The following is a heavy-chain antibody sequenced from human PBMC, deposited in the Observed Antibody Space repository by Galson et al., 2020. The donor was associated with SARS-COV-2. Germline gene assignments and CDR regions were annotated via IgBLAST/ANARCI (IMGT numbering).Heavy chain of an antibody. CDR3: ARTRSYDY. CDR1: GYIFTASL. CDR2: VNPNSGGT. V-gene: IGHV1-2*02. Sequence: ASVKVSCKASGYIFTASLIHWVRQAPGQGLEWMGWVNPNSGGTNHAQKFQGRVTMTRDTSISTAYLELSSLTSDDTAVYFCARTRSYDYWGLGTQLTVSS. J-gene: IGHJ4*02.